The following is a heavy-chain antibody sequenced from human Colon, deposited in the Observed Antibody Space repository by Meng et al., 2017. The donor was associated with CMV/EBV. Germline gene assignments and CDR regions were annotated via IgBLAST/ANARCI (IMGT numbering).Heavy chain of an antibody. D-gene: IGHD3-10*01. Sequence: QMQLQQWGAGLLKPSETLSLTCAVYGGSFSGYYWSWIRQPPGKGLEWIGEINHSGSTNYNPSLKSRVTISVDTSKNQFSLKLSSVTAADTAVYYCARGLYGSGRHQIDYWGQGTLVTVSS. CDR1: GGSFSGYY. J-gene: IGHJ4*02. CDR3: ARGLYGSGRHQIDY. CDR2: INHSGST. V-gene: IGHV4-34*01.